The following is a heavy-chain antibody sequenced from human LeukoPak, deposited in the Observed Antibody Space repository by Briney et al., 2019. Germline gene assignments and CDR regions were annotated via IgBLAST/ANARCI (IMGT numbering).Heavy chain of an antibody. CDR2: IYTSGTT. D-gene: IGHD1-26*01. CDR1: GGSISSYY. J-gene: IGHJ4*02. CDR3: ARSLVGATTFDY. Sequence: SETLSLTCTVSGGSISSYYWSWIRQPAGKGLEWIGRIYTSGTTHYNPSLKSRVTMSVDTSKNQFSLKLSSVTAADTAVYYCARSLVGATTFDYWGQGTLVTVSS. V-gene: IGHV4-4*07.